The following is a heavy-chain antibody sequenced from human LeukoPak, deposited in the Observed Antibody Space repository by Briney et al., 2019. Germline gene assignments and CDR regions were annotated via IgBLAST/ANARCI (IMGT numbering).Heavy chain of an antibody. CDR1: GFTFTSSA. Sequence: ASVKVSCKASGFTFTSSAMQWVRQARGQRLEWIGWIVVGSGNTNYAQKFQERVTITRDMSTSTAYMELSSLRAEDTAVYYCAKHFGFTYYFDYWGQGTLVTVSS. CDR3: AKHFGFTYYFDY. J-gene: IGHJ4*02. V-gene: IGHV1-58*02. D-gene: IGHD3-10*01. CDR2: IVVGSGNT.